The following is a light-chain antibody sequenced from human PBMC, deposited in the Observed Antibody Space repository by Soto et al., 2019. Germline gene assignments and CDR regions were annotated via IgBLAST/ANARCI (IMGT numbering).Light chain of an antibody. Sequence: DIQLTQSPSFLSASVGDRVTITCRASQGISSYLAWYQQKPGKAPKLLIYAASTLQSGVPSRFSGSGSGTEFTLTISSLQTEDFATYYCHQLNSYPPWTFGQGTKVEIK. CDR1: QGISSY. CDR3: HQLNSYPPWT. V-gene: IGKV1-9*01. CDR2: AAS. J-gene: IGKJ1*01.